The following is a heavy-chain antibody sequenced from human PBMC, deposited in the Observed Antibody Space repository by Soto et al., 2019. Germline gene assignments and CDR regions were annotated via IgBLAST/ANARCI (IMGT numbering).Heavy chain of an antibody. CDR1: GGTFSSYA. Sequence: SVKVSCKASGGTFSSYAISWVRQAPGQGLEWMGGIIPIFGTANYAQKFQGRVTITADESTSTAYMELSSLRSEDTAVYYCARDPRGYSYGHFDYWGQGTLVTVSS. V-gene: IGHV1-69*13. CDR3: ARDPRGYSYGHFDY. D-gene: IGHD5-18*01. J-gene: IGHJ4*02. CDR2: IIPIFGTA.